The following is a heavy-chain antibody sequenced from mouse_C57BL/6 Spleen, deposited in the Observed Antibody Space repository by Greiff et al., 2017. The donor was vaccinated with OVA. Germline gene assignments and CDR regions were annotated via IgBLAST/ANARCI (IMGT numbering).Heavy chain of an antibody. Sequence: EVKLVESGGGLVKPGGSLKLSCAASGFTFSDYGMHWVRQAPEQGLEWVAYISSGSSTIYYADTVKGRFTISIDNAKNTMFLQMTSLRSEDTATYYCARELRRRDYNAMDYWGQGTSVTVSS. CDR1: GFTFSDYG. V-gene: IGHV5-17*01. CDR2: ISSGSSTI. D-gene: IGHD1-2*01. J-gene: IGHJ4*01. CDR3: ARELRRRDYNAMDY.